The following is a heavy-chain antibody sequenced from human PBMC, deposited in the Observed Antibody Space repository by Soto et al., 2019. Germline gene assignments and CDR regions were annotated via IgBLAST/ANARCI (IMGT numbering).Heavy chain of an antibody. Sequence: PSVTLSLTGSVSGCYISSGYDYWSWIRQPPGKGLEWIGYIYYSGSTYYNPSLKSRVTISVDTSKNQFSLKLSSVTAADTAVYYCATKPPDQRIDYWGQGTLVTVSS. CDR2: IYYSGST. CDR3: ATKPPDQRIDY. J-gene: IGHJ4*02. V-gene: IGHV4-30-4*01. D-gene: IGHD2-2*01. CDR1: GCYISSGYDY.